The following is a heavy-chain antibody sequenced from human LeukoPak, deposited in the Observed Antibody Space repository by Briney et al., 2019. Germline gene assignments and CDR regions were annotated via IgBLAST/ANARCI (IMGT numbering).Heavy chain of an antibody. J-gene: IGHJ4*02. CDR3: AVSSIAARLFDY. CDR2: INPNSGGT. CDR1: GYTFTGYY. Sequence: ASVKVSCKASGYTFTGYYMHWVRQAPGQGLEWTGWINPNSGGTNYAQKFQGRVTMTRDTSISTAYMELSRLRSDDTAVYYCAVSSIAARLFDYWGQGTLVTVSS. V-gene: IGHV1-2*02. D-gene: IGHD6-6*01.